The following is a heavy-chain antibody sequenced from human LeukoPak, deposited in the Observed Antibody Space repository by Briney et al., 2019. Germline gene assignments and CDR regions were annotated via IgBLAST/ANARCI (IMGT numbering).Heavy chain of an antibody. D-gene: IGHD3-10*02. J-gene: IGHJ6*04. CDR2: FSGSGGST. CDR3: AELGITMIGGV. CDR1: GFTFSSYA. V-gene: IGHV3-23*01. Sequence: PGGSLRLSCAASGFTFSSYAMSWVRQAPGKGLEWVSAFSGSGGSTYYADSVKGRFTISRDNAKNSPYLQMNSLRAEDTAVYYCAELGITMIGGVWGKGTTVTISS.